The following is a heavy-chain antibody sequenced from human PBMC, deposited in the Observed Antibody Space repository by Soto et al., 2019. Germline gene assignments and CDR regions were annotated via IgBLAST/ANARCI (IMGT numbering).Heavy chain of an antibody. J-gene: IGHJ3*02. CDR1: GFTFSSYA. V-gene: IGHV3-23*01. D-gene: IGHD3-3*01. CDR2: ISGSGGST. Sequence: GGSLRLSCAASGFTFSSYAMSWVRQAPGKGLEWVSAISGSGGSTYYADSVKGRFTISRDNSKNTLYLQMNSLRAEDTAVYYCAKEGGATIVGVVTDAFDIWGQGTMVTVSS. CDR3: AKEGGATIVGVVTDAFDI.